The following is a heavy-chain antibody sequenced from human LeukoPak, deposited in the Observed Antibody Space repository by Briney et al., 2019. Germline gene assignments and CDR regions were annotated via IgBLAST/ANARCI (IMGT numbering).Heavy chain of an antibody. V-gene: IGHV4-59*08. CDR3: ARQEFGYSSSWYDY. CDR2: IYYSGST. CDR1: GGSISSYY. J-gene: IGHJ4*02. D-gene: IGHD6-13*01. Sequence: SQTLSLTCTVSGGSISSYYWSWIRQPPGKGLEWIGYIYYSGSTNYNPSLKSRVTISVDTSKNQFSLKLSSVTAADTAVYYCARQEFGYSSSWYDYWGQGTLVTVSS.